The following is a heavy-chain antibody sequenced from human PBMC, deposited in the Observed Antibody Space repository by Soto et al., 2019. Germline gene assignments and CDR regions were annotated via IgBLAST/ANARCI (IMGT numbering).Heavy chain of an antibody. CDR1: GFSFNTGGVT. CDR2: IYWDDDK. CDR3: VHRRGLHEDN. J-gene: IGHJ4*02. V-gene: IGHV2-5*02. Sequence: QITLKESGPTLVRPTQTLTLTCSFSGFSFNTGGVTVGWIRQPPGKSLEWLALIYWDDDKRYSPSLKGRVAINKDTSRNQVVLTMNNMDPVDTATYYCVHRRGLHEDNWGPGTLVTVSS.